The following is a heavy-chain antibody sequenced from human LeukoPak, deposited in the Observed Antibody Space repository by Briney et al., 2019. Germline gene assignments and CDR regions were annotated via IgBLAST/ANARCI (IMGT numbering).Heavy chain of an antibody. CDR2: IGSDNKP. CDR3: ARLNYYGSGKPFDY. CDR1: GFTFSAYA. J-gene: IGHJ4*02. D-gene: IGHD3-10*01. Sequence: GGSLRLSCEASGFTFSAYAMTWVRQAPGQGLEWVSSIGSDNKPHYSESVKGRFAISRDNSKSMLYLQMNSLRAEDTAVYYCARLNYYGSGKPFDYWGQGTLVTVSS. V-gene: IGHV3-23*05.